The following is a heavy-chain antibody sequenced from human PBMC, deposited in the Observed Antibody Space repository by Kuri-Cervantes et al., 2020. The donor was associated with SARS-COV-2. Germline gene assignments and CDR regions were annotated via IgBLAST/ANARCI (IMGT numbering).Heavy chain of an antibody. V-gene: IGHV3-69-1*01. CDR3: VRDGDHWNFDY. CDR2: ISSSSTI. D-gene: IGHD1-1*01. J-gene: IGHJ4*02. Sequence: GASLKISCAASGFTFSDYYMNWVRQAPGKGLEWVSSISSSSTIYYADSVKGRFTISRDNAKNMLFLQMNSLRAEDTAVYYCVRDGDHWNFDYWGQGTLVTVSS. CDR1: GFTFSDYY.